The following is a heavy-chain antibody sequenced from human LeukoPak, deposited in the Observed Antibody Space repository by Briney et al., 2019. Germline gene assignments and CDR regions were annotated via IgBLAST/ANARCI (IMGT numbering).Heavy chain of an antibody. CDR1: GGSISSYY. V-gene: IGHV4-59*12. CDR2: IYYSGST. D-gene: IGHD3-10*01. J-gene: IGHJ4*02. Sequence: PSETLSLTCTVSGGSISSYYWSWIRQPPGKELEWIGGIYYSGSTYYNPSLKSRVTISVDTSKNQFSLKLSSVTAADTAVYYCARSTREDPLYFNYYGSSYYFDYWGQGTLVTVSS. CDR3: ARSTREDPLYFNYYGSSYYFDY.